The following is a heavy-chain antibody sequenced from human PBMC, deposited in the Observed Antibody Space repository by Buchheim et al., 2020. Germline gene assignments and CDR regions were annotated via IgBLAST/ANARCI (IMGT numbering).Heavy chain of an antibody. CDR2: VYYSGTT. CDR1: GGSITSYY. V-gene: IGHV4-59*01. CDR3: VKWGGPPLNAYDV. J-gene: IGHJ3*01. Sequence: QVQLQESGPGLVRPSETLSLTCTVSGGSITSYYWNWVRQPPGERLEWIGYVYYSGTTKFNPSLKSRLSMSVDTSKGQFSLKLSSVTAADTAVYYCVKWGGPPLNAYDVWGQGT. D-gene: IGHD3-16*01.